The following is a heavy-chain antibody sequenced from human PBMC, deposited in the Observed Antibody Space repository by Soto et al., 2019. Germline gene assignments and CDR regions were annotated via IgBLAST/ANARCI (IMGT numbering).Heavy chain of an antibody. CDR1: GGSISSGGYY. D-gene: IGHD3-22*01. J-gene: IGHJ4*02. Sequence: TLSLTCTVSGGSISSGGYYWSWIRQHPGKGLEWIGYIYYSGSTYYNPSLKSRVTISVDTSKNQFSLKLSSVTAADTAVYYCARGSYYDSSGYYYAFAPYYFDYWGQGTLVTVSS. V-gene: IGHV4-31*03. CDR2: IYYSGST. CDR3: ARGSYYDSSGYYYAFAPYYFDY.